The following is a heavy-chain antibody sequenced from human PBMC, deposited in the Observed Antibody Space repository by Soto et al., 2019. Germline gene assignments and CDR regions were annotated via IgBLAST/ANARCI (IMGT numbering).Heavy chain of an antibody. CDR3: ASLYGDYVPPYYYYGMDV. D-gene: IGHD4-17*01. CDR1: GGTFSSYA. J-gene: IGHJ6*02. CDR2: IIPIFGTA. Sequence: QVQLVQSGAEVKKPGSSVKVSCKASGGTFSSYAISWVRQAPGQGLEWMGGIIPIFGTANYAQKFQGRVTIPADESTSTAYMELSSLRSEDTAVYYCASLYGDYVPPYYYYGMDVWGQGTTVTVSS. V-gene: IGHV1-69*01.